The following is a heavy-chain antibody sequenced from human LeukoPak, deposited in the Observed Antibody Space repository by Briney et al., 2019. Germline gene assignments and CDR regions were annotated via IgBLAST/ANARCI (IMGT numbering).Heavy chain of an antibody. J-gene: IGHJ4*02. CDR3: ARRLGEFDY. D-gene: IGHD1-26*01. Sequence: PSETLSLTCTVSVGSISSSSYYWGWIRLPPGKGLEWIGSIYYSGSTYYNPSLKSRVTISVDTSKNQFSLKLSAVTAADTAVYYCARRLGEFDYWGQGTLVTVSA. V-gene: IGHV4-39*01. CDR1: VGSISSSSYY. CDR2: IYYSGST.